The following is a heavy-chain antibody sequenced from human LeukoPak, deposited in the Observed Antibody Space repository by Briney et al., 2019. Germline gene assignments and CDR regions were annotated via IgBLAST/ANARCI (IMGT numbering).Heavy chain of an antibody. CDR2: ISGNSATT. D-gene: IGHD1-26*01. CDR1: GLNFNNYA. Sequence: GGSLRLSCAASGLNFNNYAMSWVRQAPGKGLEWVSVISGNSATTYYADSVKGRFTTSRDNSRNTVDLHMNNLRVDDTAVYYCAKDTKWELNAYYIDYWGQGTLVTVSS. CDR3: AKDTKWELNAYYIDY. J-gene: IGHJ4*02. V-gene: IGHV3-23*01.